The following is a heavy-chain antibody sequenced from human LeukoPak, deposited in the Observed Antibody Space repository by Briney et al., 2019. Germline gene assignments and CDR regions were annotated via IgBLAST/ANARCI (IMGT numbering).Heavy chain of an antibody. D-gene: IGHD2-15*01. J-gene: IGHJ4*02. Sequence: PSETLSLTCAVSGYSISSGYYWGWIRQPPGKGLEWIGSIYHGGSTYYNPSLKSRVTISVDTSKNQFSLKLSSVTAADTAVYYCASLRYCSGGSCQHFDYWGQGTLVTVSS. CDR2: IYHGGST. CDR1: GYSISSGYY. V-gene: IGHV4-38-2*01. CDR3: ASLRYCSGGSCQHFDY.